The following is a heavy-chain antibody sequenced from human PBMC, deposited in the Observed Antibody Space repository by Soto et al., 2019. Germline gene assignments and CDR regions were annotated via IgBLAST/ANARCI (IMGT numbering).Heavy chain of an antibody. CDR1: GFTFSRYV. V-gene: IGHV3-33*01. CDR3: ARELFPSGLNS. J-gene: IGHJ4*02. D-gene: IGHD2-21*01. CDR2: IWYDGSNK. Sequence: LXLSCATSGFTFSRYVRHWVRQAPGKGLEWVAVIWYDGSNKYYADSVKGRFTISRDNSKNTLYLQMNSLRAEDTAVYYCARELFPSGLNSWGQGTLVTVSS.